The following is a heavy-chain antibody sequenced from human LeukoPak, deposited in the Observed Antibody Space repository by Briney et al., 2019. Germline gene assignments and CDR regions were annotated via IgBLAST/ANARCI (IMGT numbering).Heavy chain of an antibody. J-gene: IGHJ4*02. D-gene: IGHD5-18*01. V-gene: IGHV3-21*04. Sequence: GGSLRLSCAASGFTFRDYCMNWVRQAPGKGLEWVSSISTSSSYIYYADSVKGRFTISRDNSKTTLYLQMNSLRAEDTAVYYCAKVYSYGALDYWGQGTLVTVSS. CDR3: AKVYSYGALDY. CDR2: ISTSSSYI. CDR1: GFTFRDYC.